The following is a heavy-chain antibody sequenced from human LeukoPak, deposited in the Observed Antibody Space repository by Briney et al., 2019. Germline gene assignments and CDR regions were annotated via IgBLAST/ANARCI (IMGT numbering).Heavy chain of an antibody. D-gene: IGHD1-26*01. Sequence: SETLSLTCTVSGDSISGYYWSWIRQTPGKGLEWIGYIHSSGNTHYNPSLRSRVTMSVDTSKNQFSLKLSSVTAADTAVYYCARVSIVVGFDYWGQGTLVTVSS. CDR1: GDSISGYY. V-gene: IGHV4-59*12. CDR2: IHSSGNT. J-gene: IGHJ4*02. CDR3: ARVSIVVGFDY.